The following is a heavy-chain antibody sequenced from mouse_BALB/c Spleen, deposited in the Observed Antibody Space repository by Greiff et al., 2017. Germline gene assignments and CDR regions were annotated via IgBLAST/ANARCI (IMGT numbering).Heavy chain of an antibody. D-gene: IGHD4-1*01. CDR1: GISITTGNYR. J-gene: IGHJ4*01. V-gene: IGHV3-5*02. CDR3: ARDWAYYAMDY. CDR2: IYYSGTI. Sequence: VQLKQPGPGLVKPSQTVSLTCTVTGISITTGNYRWSWIRQFPGNKLEWIGYIYYSGTITYNPSLTSRTTITRDTSKNQFFLEMNSLTAEDTATDYCARDWAYYAMDYWGQGTSVTVSS.